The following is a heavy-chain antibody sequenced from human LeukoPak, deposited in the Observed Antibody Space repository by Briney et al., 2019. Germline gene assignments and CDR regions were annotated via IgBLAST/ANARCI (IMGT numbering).Heavy chain of an antibody. Sequence: PSETLSLTCAVSGGSISTYYWNWIRQPPGKGLEWIGYIYYSGSTNYNPSLKSRVTISVDTSRNQFSLRVSSVTAADTAVYYCARSRGYTYGFDYWGQGTLVTVSS. CDR2: IYYSGST. D-gene: IGHD5-18*01. J-gene: IGHJ4*02. V-gene: IGHV4-59*01. CDR1: GGSISTYY. CDR3: ARSRGYTYGFDY.